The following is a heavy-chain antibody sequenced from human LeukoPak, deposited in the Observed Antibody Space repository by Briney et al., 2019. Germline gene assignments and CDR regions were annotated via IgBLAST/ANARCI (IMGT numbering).Heavy chain of an antibody. CDR3: ARVLYCSSTSCYGFLYDYVWGSYRWGAFDI. Sequence: GGSLRLSCAASGFTFSSHRMSWVRQAPGKGLEWVANIKQDGSEKYYVDSVKGRFTISRDNAKNSLYLQMNSLRAEDTAVYYCARVLYCSSTSCYGFLYDYVWGSYRWGAFDIWGQGTMVTVSS. CDR1: GFTFSSHR. CDR2: IKQDGSEK. V-gene: IGHV3-7*01. D-gene: IGHD3-16*02. J-gene: IGHJ3*02.